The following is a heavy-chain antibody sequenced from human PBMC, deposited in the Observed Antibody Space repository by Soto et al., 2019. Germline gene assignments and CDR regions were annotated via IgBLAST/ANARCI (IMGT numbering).Heavy chain of an antibody. D-gene: IGHD1-26*01. Sequence: QVQLVQSGAEVKKPGASVKVSCKASGYTFTSYAMHWVRQAPGHRLEWMGWINAGNGNTKYSRKFQGRVTITRDTSASTAYMELRSLRSEDTAVYYGARDLLSYCWFEPWVQGTLVTVSS. CDR2: INAGNGNT. CDR3: ARDLLSYCWFEP. J-gene: IGHJ5*02. CDR1: GYTFTSYA. V-gene: IGHV1-3*01.